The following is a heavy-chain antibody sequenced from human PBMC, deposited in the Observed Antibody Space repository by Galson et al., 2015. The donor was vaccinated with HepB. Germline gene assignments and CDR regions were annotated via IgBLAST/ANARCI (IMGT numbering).Heavy chain of an antibody. V-gene: IGHV3-30*18. CDR2: ISYDGSNK. J-gene: IGHJ6*02. CDR1: GFTFSSYG. CDR3: AKEATYYDILTGYLEAYYYYGMDV. Sequence: SLRLSCAASGFTFSSYGMHWVRQAPGKGLEWVAVISYDGSNKYYADSVKGRFTISRDNSKNTLYLQMNSLRAEDTAVYYCAKEATYYDILTGYLEAYYYYGMDVWGQGTTVTVSS. D-gene: IGHD3-9*01.